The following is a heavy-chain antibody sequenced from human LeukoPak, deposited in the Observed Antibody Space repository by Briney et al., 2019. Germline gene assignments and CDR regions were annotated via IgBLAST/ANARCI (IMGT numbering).Heavy chain of an antibody. J-gene: IGHJ4*02. D-gene: IGHD3-3*01. Sequence: GGSLRLSCAASGFTFSSYAMHWVRQAPGKGLEWVAVISYDGSNKYYADSVKGRFTISRDNSKNTLYLQMNSLRAEDTAVYYCARDRHYDFWSGYSQRFDYWGQGTLVTVSS. CDR1: GFTFSSYA. CDR3: ARDRHYDFWSGYSQRFDY. V-gene: IGHV3-30-3*01. CDR2: ISYDGSNK.